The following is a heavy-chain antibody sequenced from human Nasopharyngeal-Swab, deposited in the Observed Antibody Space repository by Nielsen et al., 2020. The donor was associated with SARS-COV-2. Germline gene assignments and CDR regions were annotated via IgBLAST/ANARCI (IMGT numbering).Heavy chain of an antibody. J-gene: IGHJ4*02. Sequence: SETLSLTCTVSGDSIAYSTFYWGWIRQPPGKGLEWIGNIYYNGNTYQNPSLKSRLTISVDKSKNQFSLQLSSVTAADTDVYYCVRSSSWYYFDYWAQGTQVTVSS. V-gene: IGHV4-39*01. CDR3: VRSSSWYYFDY. CDR1: GDSIAYSTFY. D-gene: IGHD6-13*01. CDR2: IYYNGNT.